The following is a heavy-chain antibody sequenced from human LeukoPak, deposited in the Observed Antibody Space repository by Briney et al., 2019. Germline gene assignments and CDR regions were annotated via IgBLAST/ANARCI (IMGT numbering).Heavy chain of an antibody. Sequence: PGRSLRLSCAASGFTFSSYGMHWVRQAPGKGLEWVAVIWYDGSNKYYADSVKGRFTISRDNSKNTLYLQMNSLRAEDTAVYYCARGEIVGATHDAFDIWGQGTMVTVSS. J-gene: IGHJ3*02. V-gene: IGHV3-33*01. CDR3: ARGEIVGATHDAFDI. CDR1: GFTFSSYG. CDR2: IWYDGSNK. D-gene: IGHD1-26*01.